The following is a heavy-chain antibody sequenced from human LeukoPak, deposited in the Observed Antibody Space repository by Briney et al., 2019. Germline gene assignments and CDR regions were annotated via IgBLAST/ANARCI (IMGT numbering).Heavy chain of an antibody. CDR3: AKDLGTADCY. CDR2: ISSGSTTK. V-gene: IGHV3-48*04. D-gene: IGHD3/OR15-3a*01. J-gene: IGHJ4*02. Sequence: GGSLRLSCGASGFTFSTSGMNWVRQAPGKGLEWVSHISSGSTTKYYADSVKGRFTISRDDAKRSLYLQMNSLRAEDTAIYHCAKDLGTADCYWGQGTLVTVSS. CDR1: GFTFSTSG.